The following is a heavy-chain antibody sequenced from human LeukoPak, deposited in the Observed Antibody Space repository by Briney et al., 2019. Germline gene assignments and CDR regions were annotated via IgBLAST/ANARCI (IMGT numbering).Heavy chain of an antibody. Sequence: PGGSLRLSCAASGFTFSSYGMTWVRQAPGKGLEWVSYISSSSSTIYYADSVKGRFTISRDNAKNSLYLQINSLRAEDTAVYYCAKDSAKKYDDYWGQGTLVTVSS. D-gene: IGHD2/OR15-2a*01. CDR3: AKDSAKKYDDY. CDR2: ISSSSSTI. V-gene: IGHV3-48*01. CDR1: GFTFSSYG. J-gene: IGHJ4*02.